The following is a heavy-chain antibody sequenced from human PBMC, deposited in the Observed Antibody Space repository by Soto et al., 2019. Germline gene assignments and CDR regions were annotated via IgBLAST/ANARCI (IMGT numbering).Heavy chain of an antibody. CDR3: ARAGTPNYYYVLGDWFDP. CDR2: MNPNSGNT. D-gene: IGHD3-16*01. Sequence: ASVKVSCKASGYTFTSYDINWVRQATGQGLEWMGWMNPNSGNTGYAQKFQGRVTMTRNTSISTAYMELSSLRSEDTAVYYCARAGTPNYYYVLGDWFDPWGQGTLVTVSS. J-gene: IGHJ5*02. V-gene: IGHV1-8*01. CDR1: GYTFTSYD.